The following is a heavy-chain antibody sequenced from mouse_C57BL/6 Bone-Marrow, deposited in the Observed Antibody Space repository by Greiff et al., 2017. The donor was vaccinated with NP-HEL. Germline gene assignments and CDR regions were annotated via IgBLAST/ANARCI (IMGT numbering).Heavy chain of an antibody. D-gene: IGHD3-2*02. CDR2: SRNKANDYTT. Sequence: EVKLMESGGGLVQSGRSLRLSCATSGFTFSDFYMEWVRQAPGKGLEWIAASRNKANDYTTEYSASVKGRFIVSRDTSQSILYLQMNALRAEDTAIYYCARDTAQAPFAYWGQGTLVTVSA. V-gene: IGHV7-1*01. J-gene: IGHJ3*01. CDR3: ARDTAQAPFAY. CDR1: GFTFSDFY.